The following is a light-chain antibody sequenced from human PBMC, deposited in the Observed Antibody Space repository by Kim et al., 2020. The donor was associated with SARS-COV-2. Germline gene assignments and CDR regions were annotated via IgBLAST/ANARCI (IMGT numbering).Light chain of an antibody. CDR2: DVS. V-gene: IGLV2-14*03. J-gene: IGLJ1*01. Sequence: QPITITCTGTSSDVGGYNYVSWYQQHPGKAPKLMIYDVSNRPSGVSNRFSGSKSGNTASLTISGLQAEDEADYYCSSYTSSSTLVVFGTGTKVTVL. CDR1: SSDVGGYNY. CDR3: SSYTSSSTLVV.